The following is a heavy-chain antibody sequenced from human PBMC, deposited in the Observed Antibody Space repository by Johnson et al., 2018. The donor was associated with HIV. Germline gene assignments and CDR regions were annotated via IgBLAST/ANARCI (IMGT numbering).Heavy chain of an antibody. Sequence: VQLVESGGGLVQPGGSLRLSCAASGFTFSSYWMSWVRQAPGKGLEWVANIKQDGSEKYYVDSVKGRFTISRDNAKNSLYLQMNSLRAEDTAVYYCARTGRRGVVRGGAFDSWGQGTLVTVSS. D-gene: IGHD3-3*01. CDR2: IKQDGSEK. J-gene: IGHJ3*02. CDR3: ARTGRRGVVRGGAFDS. V-gene: IGHV3-7*05. CDR1: GFTFSSYW.